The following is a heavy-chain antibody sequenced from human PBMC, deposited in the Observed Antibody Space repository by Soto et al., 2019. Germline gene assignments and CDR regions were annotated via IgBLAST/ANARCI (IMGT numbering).Heavy chain of an antibody. J-gene: IGHJ4*02. D-gene: IGHD3-22*01. CDR2: ISGSGGST. Sequence: EVQLLESGGGLVQPGGSLRLSCAASGFTFSSYAMSWVRQAPGKGLEWVSAISGSGGSTYYADSVKGRFTISRDNSKNTLYLQMNSLRAEDTAVYYCARTYYYDSSRRAQFRRGWDWGQGTLVTVSS. CDR3: ARTYYYDSSRRAQFRRGWD. CDR1: GFTFSSYA. V-gene: IGHV3-23*01.